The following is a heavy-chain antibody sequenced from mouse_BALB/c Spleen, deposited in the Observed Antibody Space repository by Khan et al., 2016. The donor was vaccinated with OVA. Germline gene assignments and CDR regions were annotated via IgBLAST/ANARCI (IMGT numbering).Heavy chain of an antibody. J-gene: IGHJ4*01. Sequence: EVQLVESGPGLVKPSQSLSLTCTVTGYSITSDYAWDWIRQFPGNKLEWMGYISYGGSPSYTPSLKSRISITRNTSKNHFFLQLNSVTTEDTATYYCGRRNYYGYAMDYWGQGTSVTVSS. CDR2: ISYGGSP. V-gene: IGHV3-2*02. CDR3: GRRNYYGYAMDY. D-gene: IGHD1-1*01. CDR1: GYSITSDYA.